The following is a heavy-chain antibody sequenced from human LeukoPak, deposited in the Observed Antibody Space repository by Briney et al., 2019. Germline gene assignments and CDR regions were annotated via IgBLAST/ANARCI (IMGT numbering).Heavy chain of an antibody. Sequence: GGSLRLSCAASGFTFSSYAMSWVRQAPEKGLEWVSAISGSGGSTYYADSVKGRFTISRDNSKNTLYLQMNSLRAEDTAVYYCAKKEGDSSSWFYYYGMDVWGQGTTVTVSS. J-gene: IGHJ6*02. CDR3: AKKEGDSSSWFYYYGMDV. D-gene: IGHD6-13*01. CDR1: GFTFSSYA. CDR2: ISGSGGST. V-gene: IGHV3-23*01.